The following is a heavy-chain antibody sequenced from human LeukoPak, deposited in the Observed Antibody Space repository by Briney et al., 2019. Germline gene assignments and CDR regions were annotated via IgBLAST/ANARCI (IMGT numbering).Heavy chain of an antibody. J-gene: IGHJ4*02. CDR3: ARDLSEEQQLDNYFDY. D-gene: IGHD6-13*01. CDR1: GLTVSSYG. Sequence: PGESLRLSCGASGLTVSSYGMSWVRQAPGKGLEWVSTIIGSAVNTYYADSVKGRFTISRDDSKNTVYLQMNSLRAEDTAVYYCARDLSEEQQLDNYFDYWGQGTLVTVSS. CDR2: IIGSAVNT. V-gene: IGHV3-23*01.